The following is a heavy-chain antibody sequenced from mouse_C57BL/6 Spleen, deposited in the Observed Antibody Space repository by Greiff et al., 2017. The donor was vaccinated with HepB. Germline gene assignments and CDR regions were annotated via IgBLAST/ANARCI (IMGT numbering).Heavy chain of an antibody. CDR1: GYTFTSYW. J-gene: IGHJ3*01. V-gene: IGHV1-55*01. D-gene: IGHD2-5*01. CDR3: ARGYYSNSWFAY. CDR2: IYPGSGST. Sequence: QVQLQQPGAELVKPGASVKMSCKASGYTFTSYWITWVKQRPGQGLEWIGDIYPGSGSTNYNEKFKSKATLTVDTSSSTAYMQLSSLTSVDSAVYYCARGYYSNSWFAYWGQGTLVTVSA.